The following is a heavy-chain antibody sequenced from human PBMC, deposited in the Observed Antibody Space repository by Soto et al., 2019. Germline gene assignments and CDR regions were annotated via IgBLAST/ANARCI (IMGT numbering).Heavy chain of an antibody. CDR1: GFTFSSYA. D-gene: IGHD3-10*01. V-gene: IGHV3-23*01. J-gene: IGHJ6*03. CDR3: AKDLQLLWFGELPYYMDV. Sequence: GGSLRLSCAASGFTFSSYAMSWVRQAPGKGLEWVSAISGSGGSTYYADSVKGRFTISRCNSKNTLYLQMNRLRAEDTAVYYCAKDLQLLWFGELPYYMDVWGKGTTVTVSS. CDR2: ISGSGGST.